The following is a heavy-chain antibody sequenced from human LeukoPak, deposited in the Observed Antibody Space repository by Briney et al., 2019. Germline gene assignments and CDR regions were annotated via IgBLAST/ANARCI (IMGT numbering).Heavy chain of an antibody. V-gene: IGHV1-18*01. CDR3: AVAVVVTAPHNY. Sequence: PRASVKVSCKASGYTFTNYGITWVRQAPGQGLEWMGWLNTNNGNTNYAQNLRGRVTMTTDTSTSTAYMELRSLRSDDTAVYYCAVAVVVTAPHNYWGQGTLVTVSS. CDR1: GYTFTNYG. D-gene: IGHD2-21*02. J-gene: IGHJ4*02. CDR2: LNTNNGNT.